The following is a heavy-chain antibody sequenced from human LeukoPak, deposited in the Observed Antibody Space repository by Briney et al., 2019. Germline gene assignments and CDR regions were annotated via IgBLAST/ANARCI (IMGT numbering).Heavy chain of an antibody. J-gene: IGHJ4*02. CDR1: GGSISSYY. CDR3: AREVLEGGGYDFWSGYYSGYFDY. D-gene: IGHD3-3*01. CDR2: IYYSGST. V-gene: IGHV4-59*12. Sequence: PSETLSLTCTVSGGSISSYYWSWIRQPPGKGLEWIGYIYYSGSTNYNPSLKSRVTISVDTSKNQFSLKLSSVTAADTAVYYCAREVLEGGGYDFWSGYYSGYFDYWGQGTLVTVSS.